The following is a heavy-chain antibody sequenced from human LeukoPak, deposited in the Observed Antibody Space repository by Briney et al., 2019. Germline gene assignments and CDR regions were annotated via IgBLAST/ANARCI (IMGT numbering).Heavy chain of an antibody. V-gene: IGHV3-21*04. Sequence: GGSLRLSCAASGFTFSSYSMNWVRQAPGKGLEWVSSISSSSSYIYYADSVKGRFTISRDNSKNTLYLQMNSLRAEDTAVYYCTKDWNSQFDDWGQGTLVTVSS. CDR2: ISSSSSYI. J-gene: IGHJ4*02. CDR1: GFTFSSYS. D-gene: IGHD1-7*01. CDR3: TKDWNSQFDD.